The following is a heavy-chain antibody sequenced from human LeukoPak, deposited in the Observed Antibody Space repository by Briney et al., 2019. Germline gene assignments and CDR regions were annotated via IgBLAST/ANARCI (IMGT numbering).Heavy chain of an antibody. CDR3: ARNPVHFWFGELFFDY. D-gene: IGHD3-10*01. CDR1: GGSISSGGYY. Sequence: PSETLSLTCTVSGGSISSGGYYWSWIRQHPGKGLEWIGYIYYSGSTYYNPSLKSRVTISIDTSKNQFSLKLSSVTAADTAVYYCARNPVHFWFGELFFDYWGQGTLVTVSS. J-gene: IGHJ4*02. V-gene: IGHV4-31*03. CDR2: IYYSGST.